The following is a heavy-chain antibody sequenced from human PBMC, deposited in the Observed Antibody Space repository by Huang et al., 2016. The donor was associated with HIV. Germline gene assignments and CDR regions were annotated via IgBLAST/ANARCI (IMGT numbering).Heavy chain of an antibody. J-gene: IGHJ4*02. CDR2: IYHSGSA. CDR3: ARDKHDFWSGYSRSYYFDY. D-gene: IGHD3-3*01. Sequence: QVQLQESGPGLMKPSETLSLTCSVSGGSISSHYWNWIRQPPGKGLVWIGSIYHSGSANYNPSLKSRVTISVDTSKNQFSLKLRSVTAADTAVYFCARDKHDFWSGYSRSYYFDYWGQGTLVTVSS. V-gene: IGHV4-59*11. CDR1: GGSISSHY.